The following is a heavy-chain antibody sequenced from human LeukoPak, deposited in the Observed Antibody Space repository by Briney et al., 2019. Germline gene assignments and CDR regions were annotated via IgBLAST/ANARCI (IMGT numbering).Heavy chain of an antibody. CDR1: GGSISSSSYY. Sequence: SETLSLTCTVSGGSISSSSYYWGWIRQPPGKGLEWIGSIYYSGSTYYNPSLKSRVTISVDTSKNQFSLKLSSVTAADTAVYYCARHVLPRRITMVRGAGFDIWGQGTMVTVSS. CDR2: IYYSGST. J-gene: IGHJ3*02. D-gene: IGHD3-10*01. V-gene: IGHV4-39*01. CDR3: ARHVLPRRITMVRGAGFDI.